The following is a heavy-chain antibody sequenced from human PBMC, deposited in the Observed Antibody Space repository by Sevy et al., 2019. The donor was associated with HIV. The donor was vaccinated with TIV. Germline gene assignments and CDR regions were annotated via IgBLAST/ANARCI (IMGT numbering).Heavy chain of an antibody. J-gene: IGHJ4*02. D-gene: IGHD4-17*01. V-gene: IGHV3-48*01. CDR1: GFTFSTYS. CDR3: ARDEQTYGDYDYFDY. CDR2: IGSSSRTI. Sequence: AGSLRLSCAASGFTFSTYSMNWVRQAPGKELEWVSYIGSSSRTIFYADSVKGRFTISRDNAKKSLYLQMDSLTAEDTAVYYCARDEQTYGDYDYFDYWGQGTLVTVSS.